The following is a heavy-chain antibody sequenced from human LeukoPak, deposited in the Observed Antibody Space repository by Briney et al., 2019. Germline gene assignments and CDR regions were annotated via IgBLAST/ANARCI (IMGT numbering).Heavy chain of an antibody. CDR1: GFTFSRYS. CDR3: ARDSSGWYHWFDP. D-gene: IGHD6-19*01. CDR2: ISSSSRTI. V-gene: IGHV3-48*01. Sequence: PGGSLRLSCAASGFTFSRYSMNWVRQAPGKGLEWVSYISSSSRTIHYADSVKGRFTISRDNAKNSLYLQMNSLRAEDTAVYYCARDSSGWYHWFDPWGQGTLVTVSS. J-gene: IGHJ5*02.